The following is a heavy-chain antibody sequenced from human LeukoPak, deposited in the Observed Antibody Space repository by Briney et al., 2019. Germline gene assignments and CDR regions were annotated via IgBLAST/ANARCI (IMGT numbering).Heavy chain of an antibody. Sequence: SETLSLTCTVSGGSISSYYWSWIRQPPGKGLEWIGYIYYSGSTNYNPSLKSRVTISVDTSKNQFSLQLSSVTAADTAVYYCARAGYSSGWYRWFDPWGQGTLVTVSS. CDR2: IYYSGST. J-gene: IGHJ5*02. CDR3: ARAGYSSGWYRWFDP. CDR1: GGSISSYY. D-gene: IGHD6-19*01. V-gene: IGHV4-59*01.